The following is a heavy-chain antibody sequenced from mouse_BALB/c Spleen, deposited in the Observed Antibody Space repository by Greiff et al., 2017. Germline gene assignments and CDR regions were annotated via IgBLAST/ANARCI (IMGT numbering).Heavy chain of an antibody. J-gene: IGHJ2*01. Sequence: EVQGVESGGGLVQPGGSLRLSCATSGFTFTDYYMSWVRQPPGKALEWLGFIRNKANGYTTEYSASVKGRFTISRDNSQSILYLQMNTLRAEDSATYYCAGGIGWSFDYWGQGTTLTVSS. D-gene: IGHD2-3*01. CDR2: IRNKANGYTT. CDR1: GFTFTDYY. CDR3: AGGIGWSFDY. V-gene: IGHV7-3*02.